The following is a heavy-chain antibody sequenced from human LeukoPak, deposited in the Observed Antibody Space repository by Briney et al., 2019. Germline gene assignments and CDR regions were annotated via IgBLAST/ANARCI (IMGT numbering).Heavy chain of an antibody. D-gene: IGHD2-2*01. CDR2: IRYDGSNK. V-gene: IGHV3-30*02. CDR3: AAPGVPAATYYFDY. Sequence: GGSLRLSCAASGFTFSSYAMHWVRQAPGKGLEWVAFIRYDGSNKYYADSVKGRFTISRDNSKNTVYLQMNSLRAEDTAVYYCAAPGVPAATYYFDYWGQGTLVTVSS. CDR1: GFTFSSYA. J-gene: IGHJ4*02.